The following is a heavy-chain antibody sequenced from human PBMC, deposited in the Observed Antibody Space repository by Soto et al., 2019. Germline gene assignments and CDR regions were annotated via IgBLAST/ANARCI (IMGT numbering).Heavy chain of an antibody. V-gene: IGHV1-18*04. CDR2: VSTSIVST. D-gene: IGHD3-10*01. CDR1: GYSCSGYA. J-gene: IGHJ3*02. CDR3: ARDSGAALYGEDALDI. Sequence: QGKLVQSGPEVKKPGASVRVACQASGYSCSGYAITWVRQAPGQGLQWLGWVSTSIVSTMSAENLQGRLSMTADTSTATVYMELRGLRSDDTAVYYCARDSGAALYGEDALDIWGKGTMVTVSS.